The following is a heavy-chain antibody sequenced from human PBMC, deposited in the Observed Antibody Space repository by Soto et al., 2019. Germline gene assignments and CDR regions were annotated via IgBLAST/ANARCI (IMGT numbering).Heavy chain of an antibody. V-gene: IGHV1-69*01. CDR3: ASNTSSSEYSYYGMDV. CDR2: IIPVIGTP. Sequence: VQLVQSAAEVKKPGSSVKVSCKASGGTFSSTAISWVRQAPGQGLEWMGGIIPVIGTPNYAQKLQGRVTITADESPSTAYMELNSLRSEDTAVYYCASNTSSSEYSYYGMDVWGQGHTVNVSS. CDR1: GGTFSSTA. J-gene: IGHJ6*02. D-gene: IGHD6-6*01.